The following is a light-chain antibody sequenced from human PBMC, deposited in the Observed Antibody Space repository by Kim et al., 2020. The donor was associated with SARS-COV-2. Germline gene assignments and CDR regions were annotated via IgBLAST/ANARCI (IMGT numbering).Light chain of an antibody. J-gene: IGKJ5*01. CDR3: QQYDNLPPT. V-gene: IGKV1-33*01. Sequence: DIQMTQSPSSLSASVGDRVTINCQASQAIGKYLNWDQQKPGKAPKLLSYEASLLQTGVPSRFSGSGFGPDFTFTINSLQPEDIATYYYQQYDNLPPTFGQGTRLEIK. CDR1: QAIGKY. CDR2: EAS.